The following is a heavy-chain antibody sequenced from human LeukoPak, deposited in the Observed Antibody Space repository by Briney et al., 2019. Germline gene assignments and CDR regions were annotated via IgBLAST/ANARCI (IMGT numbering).Heavy chain of an antibody. CDR1: GGSISSSSYY. Sequence: PSETLSLTCTVSGGSISSSSYYWGWIRQPPGKGLEWIGSIYYSGSTYYNPSLKSRVTISVDTSKNQFSLKLSSVTAADTAVYYCARDSVVVVPAAVNWFDPWGQGTLVTVSS. CDR2: IYYSGST. V-gene: IGHV4-39*02. CDR3: ARDSVVVVPAAVNWFDP. J-gene: IGHJ5*02. D-gene: IGHD2-2*01.